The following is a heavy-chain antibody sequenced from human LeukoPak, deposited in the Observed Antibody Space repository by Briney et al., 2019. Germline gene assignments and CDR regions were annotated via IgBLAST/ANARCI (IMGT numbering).Heavy chain of an antibody. V-gene: IGHV4-59*08. Sequence: SETLSLTCTVSGGSTSSYYWSWIRQPPGKGLEWIGYIYCSGSTNYNPSLKSRVTISVDTSKNQFSLKLSSVTAADTAVYYCARRGRGYVWGSYRYSAYYFDYWGQGTLVTVSS. CDR2: IYCSGST. J-gene: IGHJ4*02. CDR3: ARRGRGYVWGSYRYSAYYFDY. D-gene: IGHD3-16*02. CDR1: GGSTSSYY.